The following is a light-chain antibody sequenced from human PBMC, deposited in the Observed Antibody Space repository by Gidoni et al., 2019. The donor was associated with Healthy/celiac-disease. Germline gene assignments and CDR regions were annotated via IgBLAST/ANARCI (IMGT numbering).Light chain of an antibody. CDR3: QSYDSSLSGSWV. V-gene: IGLV1-40*01. CDR1: SSNSGAGFG. J-gene: IGLJ3*02. CDR2: RNS. Sequence: QSVLTQPTSVSGAPGQRVTLTCTGSSSNSGAGFGVHWYQHLPGTAPKLPIYRNSNRPSGVPDRVSGSKSGTSASLAITGLQAEDEADYYCQSYDSSLSGSWVFGGGTKLTVL.